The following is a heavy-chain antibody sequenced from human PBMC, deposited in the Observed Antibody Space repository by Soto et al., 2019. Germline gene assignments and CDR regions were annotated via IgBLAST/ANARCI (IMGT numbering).Heavy chain of an antibody. Sequence: EVQLLESGGGLVQPGGSLRLSCAASGFTFSSDAMSWVRQAPGKGLEWVSAISGSGGTTYYADSVKGRFPFSRDNSKNTLYLQMNSLRDEDTAVYYCVKTANGWFSAFDIWGQGTMVTVSS. J-gene: IGHJ3*02. CDR1: GFTFSSDA. D-gene: IGHD6-19*01. CDR2: ISGSGGTT. CDR3: VKTANGWFSAFDI. V-gene: IGHV3-23*01.